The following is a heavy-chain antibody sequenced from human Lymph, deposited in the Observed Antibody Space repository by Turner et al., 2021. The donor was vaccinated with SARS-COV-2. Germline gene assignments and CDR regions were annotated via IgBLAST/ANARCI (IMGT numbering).Heavy chain of an antibody. V-gene: IGHV1-2*02. Sequence: QVRLVQSGAEVTKPGASGIDSCKASANTFTCYYMHWVRQAPGQGLEWTGWINPNSGGTSYAQKFQGRVTMTSDTSISTAYMELIRLISDDTAVYYCVRCESIAVAVTQYFDYWGQGTLVTVSS. D-gene: IGHD6-19*01. CDR2: INPNSGGT. CDR1: ANTFTCYY. J-gene: IGHJ4*02. CDR3: VRCESIAVAVTQYFDY.